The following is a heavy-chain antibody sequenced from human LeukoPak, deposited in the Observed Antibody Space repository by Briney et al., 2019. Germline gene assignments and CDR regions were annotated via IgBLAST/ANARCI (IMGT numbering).Heavy chain of an antibody. CDR2: ISGSGGST. CDR3: ATPHPATYGDYRTLYY. V-gene: IGHV3-23*01. J-gene: IGHJ4*02. D-gene: IGHD4-17*01. Sequence: PGGSLRLSCVVSGFTFSNYAMSWVRQAPGKGLEWVSAISGSGGSTYYADSVKGRFTISRDNSKNTLYLQMNSLRPEDTAVYYCATPHPATYGDYRTLYYWGQGTLVTVSS. CDR1: GFTFSNYA.